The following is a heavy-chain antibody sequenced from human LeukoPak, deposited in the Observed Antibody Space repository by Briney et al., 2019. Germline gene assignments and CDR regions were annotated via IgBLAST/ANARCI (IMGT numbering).Heavy chain of an antibody. CDR3: ARQQHSPGAFDI. D-gene: IGHD2-15*01. V-gene: IGHV4-59*08. Sequence: KPSQTLSLTCTVSGGSISTYYWNWIRQPPGKGLEWIGYIYHSGSSSYKPSLKSRVTISLDTSNNRFSLRLSSVTAADTAFYYCARQQHSPGAFDIWGQGTMVTVSS. CDR1: GGSISTYY. CDR2: IYHSGSS. J-gene: IGHJ3*02.